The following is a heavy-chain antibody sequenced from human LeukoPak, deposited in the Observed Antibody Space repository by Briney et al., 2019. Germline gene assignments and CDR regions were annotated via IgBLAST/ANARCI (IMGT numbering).Heavy chain of an antibody. CDR3: AKGVVVTATDPFDY. V-gene: IGHV3-9*01. D-gene: IGHD2-21*02. J-gene: IGHJ4*02. CDR1: GFTVSSNY. CDR2: ISWNSGSI. Sequence: PGGSLRFSCAASGFTVSSNYMTWVRQAPGKGLEWVSGISWNSGSIGYADSVKGRFTISRDNAKNSLYLQMNSLRAEDTALYYCAKGVVVTATDPFDYWGQGTLVTVSS.